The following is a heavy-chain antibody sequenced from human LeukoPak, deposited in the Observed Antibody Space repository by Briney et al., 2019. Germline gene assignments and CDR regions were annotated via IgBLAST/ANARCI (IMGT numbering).Heavy chain of an antibody. D-gene: IGHD4/OR15-4a*01. CDR2: ISYDGSNK. CDR3: AKQSGADRGHLDF. CDR1: GFTFSSYG. Sequence: GGSLRLSCAASGFTFSSYGMHWVRQAPGKGLEWVAVISYDGSNKYCADSVRGRFTISRDNSKNTLYLQMNSLRAEDTAVYYCAKQSGADRGHLDFWGQGTLVTVSS. J-gene: IGHJ4*02. V-gene: IGHV3-30*18.